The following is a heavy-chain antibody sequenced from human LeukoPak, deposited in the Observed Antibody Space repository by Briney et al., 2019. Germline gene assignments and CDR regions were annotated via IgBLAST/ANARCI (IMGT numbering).Heavy chain of an antibody. J-gene: IGHJ4*02. D-gene: IGHD6-13*01. V-gene: IGHV3-23*01. CDR3: ARDRFGSSSWYDFDY. Sequence: GGSLRLSCAASGFTFSNYAMSWVRQAPGKGLEWVSAISGSGDNTAYADSVKGRFTISRDNSKNTLYLQMNTLRAEDTAVYYCARDRFGSSSWYDFDYWGQGTLVTVSS. CDR1: GFTFSNYA. CDR2: ISGSGDNT.